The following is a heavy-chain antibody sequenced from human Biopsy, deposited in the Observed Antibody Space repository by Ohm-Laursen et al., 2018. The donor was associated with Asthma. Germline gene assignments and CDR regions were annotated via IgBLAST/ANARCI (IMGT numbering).Heavy chain of an antibody. V-gene: IGHV4-39*01. J-gene: IGHJ2*01. Sequence: GTLSLTCTVSGGSISSSSYYWGWIRQPPGKGLEWIGSIYYRGGTYYNPSLKSRVNIFVDTSKNQFFQKASPVTAADTAVYYCARAISSSSYWYFDLWGRGDLVTVSS. D-gene: IGHD6-6*01. CDR2: IYYRGGT. CDR3: ARAISSSSYWYFDL. CDR1: GGSISSSSYY.